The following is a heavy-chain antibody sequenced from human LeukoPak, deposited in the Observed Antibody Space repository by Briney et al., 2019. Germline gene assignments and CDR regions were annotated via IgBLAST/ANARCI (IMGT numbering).Heavy chain of an antibody. CDR1: GFTFDDYG. J-gene: IGHJ6*03. Sequence: GGSLRLSCAASGFTFDDYGMSWVRQGPGKGLEWVSGINWNGGSTGYADSVKGRFTISRDNAKNSLYLQMNSLRAEDTALYYCARAPLSSVGAYSYYYYIDVWGKGTTVTVSS. CDR3: ARAPLSSVGAYSYYYYIDV. CDR2: INWNGGST. V-gene: IGHV3-20*04. D-gene: IGHD6-6*01.